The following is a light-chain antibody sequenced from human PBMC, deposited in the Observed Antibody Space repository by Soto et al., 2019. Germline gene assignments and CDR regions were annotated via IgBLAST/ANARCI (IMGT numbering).Light chain of an antibody. CDR2: GAS. Sequence: EIVLTQSPGTLSLSPGERATLSCRASQSVSSSYLAWYQQKPGQAPRLLIYGASSRATGIPDRFSGSGSGTDFTLTISRLEPEDFAVHYCQQYGSSHYTFGQGTKLEIK. V-gene: IGKV3-20*01. J-gene: IGKJ2*01. CDR1: QSVSSSY. CDR3: QQYGSSHYT.